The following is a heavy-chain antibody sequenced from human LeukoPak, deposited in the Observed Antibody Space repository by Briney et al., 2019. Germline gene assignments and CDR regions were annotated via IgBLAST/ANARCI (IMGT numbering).Heavy chain of an antibody. V-gene: IGHV3-21*01. CDR3: ARDLNGGKGFDY. J-gene: IGHJ4*02. Sequence: GSLRLSCAASGFTFSSYSMNWVRQAPGKGLEWVSSISSSSSYIYYADSVKGRFTISRDNAKNSLYLQMNSLRAEDTAVYYCARDLNGGKGFDYWGQGTLVTVSS. D-gene: IGHD4-23*01. CDR2: ISSSSSYI. CDR1: GFTFSSYS.